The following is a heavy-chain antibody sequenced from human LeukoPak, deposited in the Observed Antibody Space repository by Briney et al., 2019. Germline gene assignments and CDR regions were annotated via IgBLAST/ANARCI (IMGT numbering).Heavy chain of an antibody. CDR3: ARDSSRSIEGAFDI. D-gene: IGHD6-13*01. Sequence: PGGSLRLSCAASGCTFSTYAMDWVRQAPGKGLEWVSGISASGGSTYYADSVKGRFTISRDSSRNTLYLQMNSLRAEDTAVYYCARDSSRSIEGAFDIWGQGTMVTVSS. J-gene: IGHJ3*02. V-gene: IGHV3-23*01. CDR1: GCTFSTYA. CDR2: ISASGGST.